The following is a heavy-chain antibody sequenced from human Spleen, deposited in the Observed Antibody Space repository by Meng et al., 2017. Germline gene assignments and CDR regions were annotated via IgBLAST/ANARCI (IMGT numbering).Heavy chain of an antibody. Sequence: SETLSLTCVVSGGSFSDYYWSWIRQPPGKGLEWIGEINHSGSTNYNPSLKSRVTISVDTSKNQFSLKLSSVTAADTAVYYCARGDGYTPNWGQGTLVTVSS. V-gene: IGHV4-34*01. CDR3: ARGDGYTPN. D-gene: IGHD5-24*01. CDR1: GGSFSDYY. CDR2: INHSGST. J-gene: IGHJ4*02.